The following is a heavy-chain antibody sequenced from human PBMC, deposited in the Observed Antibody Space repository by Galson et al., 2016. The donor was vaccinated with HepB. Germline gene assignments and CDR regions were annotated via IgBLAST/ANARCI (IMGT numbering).Heavy chain of an antibody. J-gene: IGHJ3*02. CDR1: GFSFTPYS. CDR3: TRSYGQRLANDAFDI. CDR2: ISDSSSHI. D-gene: IGHD6-19*01. Sequence: SLRLSCAASGFSFTPYSMNWVRQAPGKGLEWVSYISDSSSHIYYAGSVKGRFTISGDSAKNSLYLQMNSLRDEDTAVYYCTRSYGQRLANDAFDIWGQGTLVSVSS. V-gene: IGHV3-48*02.